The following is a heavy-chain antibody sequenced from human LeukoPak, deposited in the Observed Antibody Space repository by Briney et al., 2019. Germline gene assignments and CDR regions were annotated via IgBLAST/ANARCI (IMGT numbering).Heavy chain of an antibody. CDR1: GYTFISYG. Sequence: ASVKVSCKASGYTFISYGISWVRQAPGQGLEWMGWISTFNGDTNYAQKLRGRVTMTTDTSTSTAYMEVRSLRSDDTAVYYCARAFGSTGKRAFDIWGQGTMVTVSS. CDR2: ISTFNGDT. J-gene: IGHJ3*02. D-gene: IGHD3-16*01. CDR3: ARAFGSTGKRAFDI. V-gene: IGHV1-18*01.